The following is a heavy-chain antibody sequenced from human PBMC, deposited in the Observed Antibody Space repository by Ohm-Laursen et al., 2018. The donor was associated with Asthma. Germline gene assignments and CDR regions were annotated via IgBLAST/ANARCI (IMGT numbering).Heavy chain of an antibody. Sequence: SLRLSCAAFGFTFSSYSMNWVRQAPGIGLEWVSSISSSSGNIYYADSVKGRFTISRDNAKNSLYLQMNSLRDEDTAVYYCARGTMIVDWGQGTLVTVSS. J-gene: IGHJ4*02. CDR1: GFTFSSYS. D-gene: IGHD3-22*01. V-gene: IGHV3-21*01. CDR3: ARGTMIVD. CDR2: ISSSSGNI.